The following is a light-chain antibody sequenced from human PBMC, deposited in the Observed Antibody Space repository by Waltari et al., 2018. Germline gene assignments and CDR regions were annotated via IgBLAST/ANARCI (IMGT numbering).Light chain of an antibody. Sequence: YELTQQPSVSVSPGQTARITCSGDILAKKYAYWYQQKSGKAPLLVIYEDTERPSGIPERCSGPRSGTAAPWTLGGAQVEGEADYYWYSTDNSGAHRVFGGGTKLTVL. CDR2: EDT. CDR3: YSTDNSGAHRV. V-gene: IGLV3-10*01. J-gene: IGLJ2*01. CDR1: ILAKKY.